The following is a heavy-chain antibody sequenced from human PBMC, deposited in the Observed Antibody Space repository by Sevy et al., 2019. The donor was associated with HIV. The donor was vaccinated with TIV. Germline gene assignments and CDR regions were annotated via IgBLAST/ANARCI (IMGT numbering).Heavy chain of an antibody. CDR2: VSWNSGAI. D-gene: IGHD2-2*02. V-gene: IGHV3-9*01. J-gene: IGHJ6*02. CDR1: GFAFGDYA. CDR3: AKDINRGCDSINCYSYYYCYYGLDA. Sequence: QAGGSLRLSCATSGFAFGDYAMHWVREAPGKGLEWVAGVSWNSGAIDYAASVKGRFTISRDHAKCSLYLQMNSLRAEDTALYYCAKDINRGCDSINCYSYYYCYYGLDAWGQGTTVTVSS.